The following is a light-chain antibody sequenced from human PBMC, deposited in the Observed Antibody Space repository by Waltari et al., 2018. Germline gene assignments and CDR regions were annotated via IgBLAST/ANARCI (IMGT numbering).Light chain of an antibody. CDR3: QQSYDSPWT. CDR1: QSIHSY. Sequence: DIQMTQSPSSLAASVGDRVTITCRASQSIHSYLNWYQQTPGKAPKLLIYAASTLRAGVPSRFSGSGSGADFTLTISSLQPEDFADYYCQQSYDSPWTFGQGTRVALK. CDR2: AAS. V-gene: IGKV1-39*01. J-gene: IGKJ1*01.